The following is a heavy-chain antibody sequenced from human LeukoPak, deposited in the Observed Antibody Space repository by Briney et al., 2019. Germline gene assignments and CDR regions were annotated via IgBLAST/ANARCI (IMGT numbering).Heavy chain of an antibody. Sequence: SETLSLTCTVSGGSSSNYYWTWIRQPPGKGLEWIGYIHTSGSTNYNPSLKSRVTMSVDTSKNQFSLRLSSVTAADTAVYYCASYTTTAWYFDLWGRGTLVTVSS. CDR3: ASYTTTAWYFDL. V-gene: IGHV4-4*09. J-gene: IGHJ2*01. CDR1: GGSSSNYY. D-gene: IGHD2/OR15-2a*01. CDR2: IHTSGST.